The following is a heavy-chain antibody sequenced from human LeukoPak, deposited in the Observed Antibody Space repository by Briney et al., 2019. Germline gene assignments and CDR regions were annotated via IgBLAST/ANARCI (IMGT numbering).Heavy chain of an antibody. CDR1: GGTFSSYA. CDR2: IIPIFGIA. Sequence: GSSVKVSCKASGGTFSSYAISWVRQAPGQGLEWMGGIIPIFGIANYAQKFQGRVTITADESTSTAYMELSSLRSEDTAVYYCARDLANYYDSSGYYYGAFDIWGQGTMVTVSS. CDR3: ARDLANYYDSSGYYYGAFDI. D-gene: IGHD3-22*01. V-gene: IGHV1-69*01. J-gene: IGHJ3*02.